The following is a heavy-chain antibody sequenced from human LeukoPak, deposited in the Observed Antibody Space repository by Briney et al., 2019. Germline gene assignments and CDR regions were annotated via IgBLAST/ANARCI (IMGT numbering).Heavy chain of an antibody. CDR3: AKTQDSYGYRSGPNWFDP. CDR2: IVGSGSGT. V-gene: IGHV3-23*01. J-gene: IGHJ5*02. Sequence: GGSLRLSCAASGFTFSSYSMNWVRQAPGKGLEWVSGIVGSGSGTYSAASVKGRFTISRDNSKDTLYLQMNSLRVEDTAVYYCAKTQDSYGYRSGPNWFDPWGQGTLVTVSS. D-gene: IGHD5-18*01. CDR1: GFTFSSYS.